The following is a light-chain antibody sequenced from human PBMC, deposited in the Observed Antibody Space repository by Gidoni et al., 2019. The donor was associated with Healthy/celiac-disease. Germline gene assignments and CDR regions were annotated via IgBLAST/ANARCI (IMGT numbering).Light chain of an antibody. Sequence: QSVLTQPPSVSGAPGQRVIISCTGSSSNIGAGYDVHWYQQLPGTAPKLLIHGNSNRPSGVPDRFSGSKSGTSASLAITGLQAEDEADYYCQSYDSSLSASVVFGGGTKLTVL. J-gene: IGLJ2*01. CDR3: QSYDSSLSASVV. V-gene: IGLV1-40*01. CDR2: GNS. CDR1: SSNIGAGYD.